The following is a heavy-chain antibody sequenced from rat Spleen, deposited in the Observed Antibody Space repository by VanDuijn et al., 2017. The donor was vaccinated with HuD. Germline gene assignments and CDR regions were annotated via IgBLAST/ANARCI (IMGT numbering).Heavy chain of an antibody. J-gene: IGHJ3*01. CDR2: ISYDGNST. D-gene: IGHD1-6*01. CDR1: GFTFSDFY. CDR3: VRHEGRMYTTAQGGFAY. V-gene: IGHV5-29*01. Sequence: EVQLVGSDGGLVQPGRSLKLSCAASGFTFSDFYMDWVRQPPTKGLECVATISYDGNSTYYRDSVKGRFTVSRDNTKSTLYLQMDSLRSEDTATYYCVRHEGRMYTTAQGGFAYWDQGTLVTVSS.